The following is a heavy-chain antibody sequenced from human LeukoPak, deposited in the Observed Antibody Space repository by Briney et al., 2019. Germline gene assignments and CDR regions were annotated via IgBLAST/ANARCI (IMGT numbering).Heavy chain of an antibody. CDR2: IYYTGST. V-gene: IGHV4-59*01. Sequence: SETLSLTCTVSGGSIDSYYWSWLRQPPGKGLEWIGYIYYTGSTEYHPSLKSRVTISLDTSKNQFSLKLTSVTAADTAVYYCARVYRSAEYYFDYWGQGNLVSVSS. CDR1: GGSIDSYY. J-gene: IGHJ4*02. D-gene: IGHD1-14*01. CDR3: ARVYRSAEYYFDY.